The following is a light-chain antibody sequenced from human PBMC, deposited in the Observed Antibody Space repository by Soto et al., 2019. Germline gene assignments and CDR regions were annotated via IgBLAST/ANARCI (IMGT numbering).Light chain of an antibody. Sequence: DIQMTQSPSSLSASVGDRVTITCRASQSIANYLNWYQQKPGTAPKLLIFAASSLQSGVPSRLSGSGSGTDFTLTISSLQPEDFATYYCQQYNSLWTFGQGTKVDIK. CDR2: AAS. J-gene: IGKJ1*01. V-gene: IGKV1-39*01. CDR3: QQYNSLWT. CDR1: QSIANY.